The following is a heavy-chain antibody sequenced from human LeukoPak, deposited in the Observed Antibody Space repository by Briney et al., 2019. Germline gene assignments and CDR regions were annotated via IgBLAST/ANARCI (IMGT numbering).Heavy chain of an antibody. Sequence: SETLSLTRTVSGGSISSGSYYWSWIRQPAGKGLEWIGRIYTTGNTDYNPSLKSRVTISVDTSKNQFSLRLSSVTAADTAVYYCARDLSDSLSSGFWFDPWGQGTLVTVSS. V-gene: IGHV4-61*02. CDR1: GGSISSGSYY. J-gene: IGHJ5*02. D-gene: IGHD6-19*01. CDR2: IYTTGNT. CDR3: ARDLSDSLSSGFWFDP.